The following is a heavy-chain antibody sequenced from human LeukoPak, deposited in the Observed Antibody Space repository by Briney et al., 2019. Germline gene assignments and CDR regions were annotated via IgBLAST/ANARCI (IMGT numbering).Heavy chain of an antibody. J-gene: IGHJ6*04. CDR3: AKDLALSGSV. Sequence: PGGSLRLSCAASGFTFDDYTMHWVRQAPGKGLEWVSLINWDGETTYYADSVKGRFTISRDNSKNSLYLQMSSLRTDDTALYYCAKDLALSGSVWGKGTTVTVSS. CDR2: INWDGETT. V-gene: IGHV3-43*01. CDR1: GFTFDDYT. D-gene: IGHD3-10*01.